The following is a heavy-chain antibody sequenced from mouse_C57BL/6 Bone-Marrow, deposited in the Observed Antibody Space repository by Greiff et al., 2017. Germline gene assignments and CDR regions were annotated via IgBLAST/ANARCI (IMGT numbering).Heavy chain of an antibody. V-gene: IGHV1-55*01. D-gene: IGHD2-3*01. Sequence: QVQLQQPGAELVKPGASVKMSCKASGYTFTSYWITWVKQRPGQGLEWIGDIYPGSGSTNYNEKFKSKATLTVDTSSSTAYMPLSSLTSEDSAVYYCARGGLYDGYYWYFDVWGTGTTVTVSS. CDR3: ARGGLYDGYYWYFDV. J-gene: IGHJ1*03. CDR2: IYPGSGST. CDR1: GYTFTSYW.